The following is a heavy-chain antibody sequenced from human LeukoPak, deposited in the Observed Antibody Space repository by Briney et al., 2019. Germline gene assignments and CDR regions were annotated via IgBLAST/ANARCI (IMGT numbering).Heavy chain of an antibody. V-gene: IGHV3-7*03. D-gene: IGHD6-19*01. CDR3: VKNNGWFHLAQ. J-gene: IGHJ4*02. Sequence: SGGSLRLSCAASGFNFRDHWMDWARQAPGKGLEWVGHIKTDGSETYYLDSLRGRFSISRDNTNNALYLQMNSLRVEDTAVYYCVKNNGWFHLAQWGQGTLVTVSS. CDR1: GFNFRDHW. CDR2: IKTDGSET.